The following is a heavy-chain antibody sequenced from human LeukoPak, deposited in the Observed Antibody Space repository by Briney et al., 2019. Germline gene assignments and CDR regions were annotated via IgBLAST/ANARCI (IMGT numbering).Heavy chain of an antibody. CDR2: VHNRGIT. Sequence: NTSETLSLTCTVSDGSIGSHYWSWIRQPAGRGLEWIGRVHNRGITNYNPSLQGRVTMSVDTSKSQFSLRLTSVTAADTAVYYCARDQTYSGSGIYTYFDYWGQGILVTVSS. D-gene: IGHD3-10*01. CDR1: DGSIGSHY. J-gene: IGHJ4*02. CDR3: ARDQTYSGSGIYTYFDY. V-gene: IGHV4-4*07.